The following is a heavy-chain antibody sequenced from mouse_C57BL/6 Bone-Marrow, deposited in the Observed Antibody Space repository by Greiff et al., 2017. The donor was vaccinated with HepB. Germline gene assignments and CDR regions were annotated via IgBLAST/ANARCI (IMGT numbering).Heavy chain of an antibody. CDR1: GYTFTSYW. V-gene: IGHV1-64*01. D-gene: IGHD1-1*01. CDR2: IHPNSGST. CDR3: ARDYGSSYGAY. J-gene: IGHJ3*01. Sequence: VQLQQPGAELVKPGASVKLSCKASGYTFTSYWMHWVKQRPGQGLEWIGMIHPNSGSTNYNEKFKSKATLTVDKSSSTAYMQLSSLTSEDSAFYYCARDYGSSYGAYWGQGTLVTVSA.